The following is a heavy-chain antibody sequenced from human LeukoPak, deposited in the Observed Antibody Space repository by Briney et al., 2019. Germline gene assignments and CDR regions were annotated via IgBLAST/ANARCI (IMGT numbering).Heavy chain of an antibody. CDR2: IYYSGST. CDR1: GGSISSSSYY. J-gene: IGHJ4*02. CDR3: ASLIVATLNFDY. D-gene: IGHD5-12*01. V-gene: IGHV4-39*07. Sequence: PSETLSLTCTVSGGSISSSSYYWGWIRQPPGKGLEWIGSIYYSGSTYYNPSLKSRVTISVDTSKNQFSLKLSSVTAADTAVYYCASLIVATLNFDYWGQGTLVTVSS.